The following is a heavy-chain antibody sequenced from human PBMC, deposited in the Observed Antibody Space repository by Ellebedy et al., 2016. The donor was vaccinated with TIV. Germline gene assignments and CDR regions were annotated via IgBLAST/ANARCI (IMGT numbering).Heavy chain of an antibody. CDR3: AGYGDFSY. Sequence: GESLKISCAASGFSVASYDMHSVRQAPGKGREWVSFISHSSGTTFYADSVRGRFTISRDNAKNSLSLQMNSLRVDDTDVYYCAGYGDFSYWGQGTLVTVSS. CDR2: ISHSSGTT. D-gene: IGHD4-17*01. CDR1: GFSVASYD. V-gene: IGHV3-48*01. J-gene: IGHJ4*02.